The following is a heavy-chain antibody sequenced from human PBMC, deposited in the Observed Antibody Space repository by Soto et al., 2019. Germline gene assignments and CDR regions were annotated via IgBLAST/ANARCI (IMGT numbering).Heavy chain of an antibody. CDR1: GGSISSYY. V-gene: IGHV4-59*08. D-gene: IGHD2-15*01. J-gene: IGHJ4*02. Sequence: QVQLQESGPGLVKPSETLSLTCTVSGGSISSYYWSWIRQPPGKGLEWIGYIYYRGSTNYNPSLKSRVTISVDTSKNQFSLKLGSVTAADTAVYYCARRYGGTFDYWGQGTLVTVSS. CDR3: ARRYGGTFDY. CDR2: IYYRGST.